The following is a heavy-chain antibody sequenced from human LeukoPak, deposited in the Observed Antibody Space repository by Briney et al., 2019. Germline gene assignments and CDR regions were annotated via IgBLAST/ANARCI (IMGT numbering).Heavy chain of an antibody. CDR1: GFTFSSFG. V-gene: IGHV3-30*03. D-gene: IGHD3-22*01. CDR3: ARVMGSGYRTDAFDI. CDR2: ISSDGSNK. Sequence: PGTSLRLSCAASGFTFSSFGMHWVRQAPGKGLEWVAVISSDGSNKDYGDSVKGRFTISRDNFKNTLYLQMNSLRAEDTAVYYCARVMGSGYRTDAFDIWGQGTMVTVSS. J-gene: IGHJ3*02.